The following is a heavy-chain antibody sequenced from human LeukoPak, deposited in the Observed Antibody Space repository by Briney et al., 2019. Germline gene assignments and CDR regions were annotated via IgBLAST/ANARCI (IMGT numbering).Heavy chain of an antibody. Sequence: SETLSLTCTVSGYSISSGYSWGWIRQPPGKGLEWIGSIYHSGSTYYNPSLKSRVTISVDTSKNQFSLKLSSVTAADTAVYYCARCRGYSYGLGLGNWFDPWGQGTLVTVSS. D-gene: IGHD5-18*01. CDR1: GYSISSGYS. V-gene: IGHV4-38-2*02. CDR2: IYHSGST. CDR3: ARCRGYSYGLGLGNWFDP. J-gene: IGHJ5*02.